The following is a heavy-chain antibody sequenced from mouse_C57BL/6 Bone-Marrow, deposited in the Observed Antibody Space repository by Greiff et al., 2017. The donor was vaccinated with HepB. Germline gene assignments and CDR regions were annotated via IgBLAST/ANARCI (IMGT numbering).Heavy chain of an antibody. CDR1: GFTFTDYY. D-gene: IGHD1-1*01. J-gene: IGHJ1*03. CDR2: IRNKANGYTT. V-gene: IGHV7-3*01. CDR3: ATNYYGSSWYFDV. Sequence: EVMLVESGGGLVQPGGSLSLSCAASGFTFTDYYMSWVRQPPGKALEWLGFIRNKANGYTTEYSASVKGRFTISRDTSQSILYLQMNALRAEDSATYYCATNYYGSSWYFDVWGTGTTVTVSS.